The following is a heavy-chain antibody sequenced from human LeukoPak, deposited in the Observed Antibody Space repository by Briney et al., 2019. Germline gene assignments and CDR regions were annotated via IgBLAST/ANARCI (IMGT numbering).Heavy chain of an antibody. Sequence: GGSLRLSCAASGFTFDDYAMHWVRQAPGKGLEWVSRISWNSGIIGYADSVKGRFTISRDNAKNSLYLQMNSLRAEDMALYYCTKDHYSGSYYGWFDYWGQGTLVTVCS. CDR3: TKDHYSGSYYGWFDY. CDR2: ISWNSGII. V-gene: IGHV3-9*03. CDR1: GFTFDDYA. D-gene: IGHD1-26*01. J-gene: IGHJ4*02.